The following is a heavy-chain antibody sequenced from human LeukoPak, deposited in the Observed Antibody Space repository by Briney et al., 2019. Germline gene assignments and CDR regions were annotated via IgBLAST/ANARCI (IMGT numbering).Heavy chain of an antibody. Sequence: PGGSLRLSCAASGFTFSSCGMHWVRQAPGKGLEWVAFIRYHGSDKYYADSVKGRFTISRDNSENTLYLQMNSLRAEDTAVYYCAKSPSSWKFDDWGQGTLATVSP. J-gene: IGHJ4*02. D-gene: IGHD6-13*01. CDR1: GFTFSSCG. CDR2: IRYHGSDK. V-gene: IGHV3-30*02. CDR3: AKSPSSWKFDD.